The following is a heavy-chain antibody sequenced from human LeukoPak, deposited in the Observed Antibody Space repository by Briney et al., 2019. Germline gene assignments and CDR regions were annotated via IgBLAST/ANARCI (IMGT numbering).Heavy chain of an antibody. CDR1: GGSISSSSYY. J-gene: IGHJ4*02. CDR3: AREDTAMAHDY. V-gene: IGHV4-39*07. Sequence: SETLSLTCTVSGGSISSSSYYWGWIRQPPGKGLEWIGSIYYSGSTYYNPSLKSRVTISVDTSKNQFSLKLSSVTAADTAVYYCAREDTAMAHDYWGQGTLVTVSS. D-gene: IGHD5-18*01. CDR2: IYYSGST.